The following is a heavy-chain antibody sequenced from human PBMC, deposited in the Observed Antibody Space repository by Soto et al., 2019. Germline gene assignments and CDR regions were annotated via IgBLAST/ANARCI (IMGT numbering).Heavy chain of an antibody. D-gene: IGHD2-2*01. CDR1: GFSFSSYW. J-gene: IGHJ4*02. V-gene: IGHV3-7*04. CDR3: AREIAVVRGASYFDY. CDR2: IKQDGSEK. Sequence: VQLVASGGTLVQPGGSLRFSCVASGFSFSSYWMSWVRQVPGKGLEWVANIKQDGSEKYYVDSVKGRFTISRDNAKNSLYLQMNSLRAEDTAVYYCAREIAVVRGASYFDYWGQGTLVTVSS.